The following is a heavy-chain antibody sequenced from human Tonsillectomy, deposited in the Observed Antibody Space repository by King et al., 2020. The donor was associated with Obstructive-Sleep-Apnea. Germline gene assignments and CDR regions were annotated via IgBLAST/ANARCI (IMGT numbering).Heavy chain of an antibody. D-gene: IGHD6-19*01. V-gene: IGHV1-46*03. CDR1: GYTFTSYY. J-gene: IGHJ1*01. Sequence: QLVQSGAEVKKPGASVKVSCKASGYTFTSYYMHWVRQAPGQGLELMGIINPSCGSTSYAQKFQGRVTMTRDTSTSTVYMELSSLRSEDTAVYYCARDRRIAVAGTREYFQHWGQGTLVTVSS. CDR2: INPSCGST. CDR3: ARDRRIAVAGTREYFQH.